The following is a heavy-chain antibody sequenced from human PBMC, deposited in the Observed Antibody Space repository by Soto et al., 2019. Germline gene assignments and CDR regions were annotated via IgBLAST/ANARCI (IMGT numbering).Heavy chain of an antibody. Sequence: SETLSLTCTVSGGSISSYYWSWIRQPAGKGLEWIGRIYTSGSTNYNPSLKSRVTMSVDTSKNQFSLKLSSVTAADTAVYYCARSQPYYDILTGYYSAYYYYGMDVWGQGTTVTVSS. V-gene: IGHV4-4*07. CDR2: IYTSGST. CDR3: ARSQPYYDILTGYYSAYYYYGMDV. J-gene: IGHJ6*02. CDR1: GGSISSYY. D-gene: IGHD3-9*01.